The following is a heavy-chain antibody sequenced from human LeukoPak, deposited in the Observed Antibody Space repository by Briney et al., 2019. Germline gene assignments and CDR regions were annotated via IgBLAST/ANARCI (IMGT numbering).Heavy chain of an antibody. CDR3: ARRGPNSGSYSHFDL. CDR1: GGSISNYF. V-gene: IGHV4-59*01. Sequence: SETLSLTCTVSGGSISNYFWSWIRQPPGKGLEWIGYMSSSGSPNYNPSLKSRVTISVDTSNNQFALKLISVTAADTAVYYCARRGPNSGSYSHFDLWGRGTLVTVSS. D-gene: IGHD1-26*01. CDR2: MSSSGSP. J-gene: IGHJ2*01.